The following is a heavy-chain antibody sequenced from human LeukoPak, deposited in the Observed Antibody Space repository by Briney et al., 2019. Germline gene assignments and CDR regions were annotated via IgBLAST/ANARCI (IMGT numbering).Heavy chain of an antibody. CDR1: GISFSSFA. CDR3: ARDRLRGTWYRRGYLPS. CDR2: ISDDGRNK. D-gene: IGHD6-13*01. Sequence: PGGSLRLSCAASGISFSSFAMHWVRQAPGKGLEWVAFISDDGRNKYYADSVAGRFTISRDNSKNTLDLQMNSLRTEDTAVYYCARDRLRGTWYRRGYLPSWGQGTLVTVSS. V-gene: IGHV3-30*04. J-gene: IGHJ5*02.